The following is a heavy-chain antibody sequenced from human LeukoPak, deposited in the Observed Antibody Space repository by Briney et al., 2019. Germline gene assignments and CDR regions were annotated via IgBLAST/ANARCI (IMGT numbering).Heavy chain of an antibody. J-gene: IGHJ5*02. V-gene: IGHV3-21*01. Sequence: PGGSLRLSCAASGFTFSSYSMNWVGQAPGKGLEWVSSISSSSSYIYYADSVKGRFTISRDNAKNSLYLQMNSLRAEDTAVYYCARGCSGGSCYERVPMRFDPWGQGTLVTVSS. D-gene: IGHD2-15*01. CDR1: GFTFSSYS. CDR3: ARGCSGGSCYERVPMRFDP. CDR2: ISSSSSYI.